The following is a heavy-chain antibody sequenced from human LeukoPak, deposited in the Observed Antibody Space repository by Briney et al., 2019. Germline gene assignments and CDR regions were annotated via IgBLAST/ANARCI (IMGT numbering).Heavy chain of an antibody. V-gene: IGHV1-18*01. D-gene: IGHD6-19*01. J-gene: IGHJ3*02. CDR3: ARAGIEAVAGTFAFDI. CDR2: ISAYNGNT. CDR1: GYTFTSYG. Sequence: ASVKVSCKASGYTFTSYGISWVRQAPGQGLEWRGWISAYNGNTNYAQKLQGRVTMTTDTSTSTAYMELRSLRSDDTAVYYCARAGIEAVAGTFAFDIWGQETMVTVSS.